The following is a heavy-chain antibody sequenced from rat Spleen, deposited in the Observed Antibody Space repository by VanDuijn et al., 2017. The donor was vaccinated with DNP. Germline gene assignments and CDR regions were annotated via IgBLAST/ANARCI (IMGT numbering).Heavy chain of an antibody. D-gene: IGHD1-7*01. Sequence: EVQLQESGPGLVKPSQSFSLTCSVTDYSITSNYWGWIRKFPGNKLEYIGHISYSGSTNYNPSLKSRLSITRDTSKNHFLLHLNSVTTEDTATYYCARWTRYFDYWGQGIMVTVSS. J-gene: IGHJ2*01. CDR1: DYSITSNY. V-gene: IGHV3-1*01. CDR2: ISYSGST. CDR3: ARWTRYFDY.